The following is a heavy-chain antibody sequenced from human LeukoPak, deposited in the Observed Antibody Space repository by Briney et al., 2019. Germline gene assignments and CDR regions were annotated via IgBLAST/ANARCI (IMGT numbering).Heavy chain of an antibody. J-gene: IGHJ4*02. CDR3: ARLGVPAAIAN. D-gene: IGHD2-2*01. CDR1: GGSILSSGYF. CDR2: CYYSGST. V-gene: IGHV4-39*01. Sequence: PSETLSLTCTVSGGSILSSGYFWGWIRQPPGKGLEWIGSCYYSGSTYYNPSLKSRITISVDTSKNQFSLKVFSVTAADTATYYCARLGVPAAIANWGQGTLLTVSS.